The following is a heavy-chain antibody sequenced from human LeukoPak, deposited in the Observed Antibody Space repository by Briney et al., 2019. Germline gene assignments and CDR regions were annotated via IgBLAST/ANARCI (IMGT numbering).Heavy chain of an antibody. V-gene: IGHV4-39*01. J-gene: IGHJ4*02. Sequence: PSETLSLTCTVSDGSISSSSYYWGWIRQPPGKGLEWIGSIHYSGSTNYNPSLKSRVTISVDTPKNQFSLKLSSVTAADTAVYYCARHFNGYSNGPIDYWGQGTLVTVSS. D-gene: IGHD5-18*01. CDR2: IHYSGST. CDR1: DGSISSSSYY. CDR3: ARHFNGYSNGPIDY.